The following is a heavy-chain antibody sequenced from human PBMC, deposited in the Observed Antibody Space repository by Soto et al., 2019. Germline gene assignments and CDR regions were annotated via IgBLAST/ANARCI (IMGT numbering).Heavy chain of an antibody. J-gene: IGHJ3*02. V-gene: IGHV4-59*01. Sequence: SETLSLTCSVSGDFITNYYWSWIRQPPGKRPEWIGYIFNTGSTNYNPSLKSRVTVSVDTSKNQFSLKLSSVTAADTAVYYCARVWGGAFDIWGQGTMVTVSS. D-gene: IGHD3-10*01. CDR3: ARVWGGAFDI. CDR2: IFNTGST. CDR1: GDFITNYY.